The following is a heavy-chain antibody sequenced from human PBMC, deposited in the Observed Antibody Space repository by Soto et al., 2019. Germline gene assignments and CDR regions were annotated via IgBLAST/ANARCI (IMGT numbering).Heavy chain of an antibody. J-gene: IGHJ6*02. V-gene: IGHV1-18*01. CDR2: ISGYNGNT. CDR3: ARDPGFGFGYSYAFAMDV. Sequence: WASVKVSCKASGYTFSNYGISWVRQGPGQGLEWMGWISGYNGNTHYEEKVQDRIKMTTDTSTSTTYLELRSLRSDDTAVYFCARDPGFGFGYSYAFAMDVWGQGTTVTVS. CDR1: GYTFSNYG. D-gene: IGHD5-18*01.